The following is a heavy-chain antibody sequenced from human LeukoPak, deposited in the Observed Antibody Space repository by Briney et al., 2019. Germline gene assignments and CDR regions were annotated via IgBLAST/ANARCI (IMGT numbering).Heavy chain of an antibody. CDR3: SRESGPFCPFGY. V-gene: IGHV4-4*01. CDR2: ISLAGQT. J-gene: IGHJ4*02. D-gene: IGHD1-26*01. Sequence: GSLRLPCAASGFTFSSFEMNWVRQPPGQGLEWIGEISLAGQTNYNPSLNGRVTMSLDKSSNQLSLHLTSVTAADTATYFCSRESGPFCPFGYWGQGTLVIVSS. CDR1: GFTFSSFE.